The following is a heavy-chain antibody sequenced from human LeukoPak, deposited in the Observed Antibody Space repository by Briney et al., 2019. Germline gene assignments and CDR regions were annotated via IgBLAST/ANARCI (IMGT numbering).Heavy chain of an antibody. V-gene: IGHV5-51*01. CDR2: IYPGDSDT. D-gene: IGHD2-15*01. Sequence: GESLKISCKGSGYSFNTYWIGWVRQMPGKGLEWMGIIYPGDSDTRYGPSFEGQVTISADKSISTAYLQWSSLKASDTAMYYCATGGYCSGGSCYSFFDYWGQGTLVTVSS. J-gene: IGHJ4*02. CDR1: GYSFNTYW. CDR3: ATGGYCSGGSCYSFFDY.